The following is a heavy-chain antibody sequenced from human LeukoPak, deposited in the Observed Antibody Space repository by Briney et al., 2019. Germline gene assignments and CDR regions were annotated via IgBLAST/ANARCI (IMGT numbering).Heavy chain of an antibody. Sequence: GGSLRLSCAASGFTFDDYAMHWVRQAPGKGLEWVSGISWNSGSIGYAESVKGRFTISRDNAKNSLYLQMNSLRAEDTALYYCAKDTGIMFYYGMDVWGQGTTVTVSS. D-gene: IGHD3-16*01. CDR2: ISWNSGSI. V-gene: IGHV3-9*01. J-gene: IGHJ6*02. CDR1: GFTFDDYA. CDR3: AKDTGIMFYYGMDV.